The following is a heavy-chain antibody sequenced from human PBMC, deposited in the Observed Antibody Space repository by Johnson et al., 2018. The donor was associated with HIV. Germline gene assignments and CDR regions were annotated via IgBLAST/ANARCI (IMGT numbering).Heavy chain of an antibody. CDR3: TTDLAAVGSGAFDI. Sequence: VQLVESGGGLVKPGGSLRLSCAASGFTFSNAWMSWVRQAPGQGLEWVGRIKRKIDGGTTAYAAPVKGRFTISRDDSKNTLYLKMNSLKTEDTAVYYCTTDLAAVGSGAFDIWGQGTMVTVSS. CDR1: GFTFSNAW. V-gene: IGHV3-15*01. CDR2: IKRKIDGGTT. J-gene: IGHJ3*02. D-gene: IGHD6-13*01.